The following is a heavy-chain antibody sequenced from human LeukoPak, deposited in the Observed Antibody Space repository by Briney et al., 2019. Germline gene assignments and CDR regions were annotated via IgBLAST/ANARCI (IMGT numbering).Heavy chain of an antibody. V-gene: IGHV1-2*02. CDR3: ARVKGSFDTAMPFDY. D-gene: IGHD5-18*01. CDR2: INPNSGDT. CDR1: GYTFTGYY. Sequence: ASVKVSCKASGYTFTGYYMHWVRQAPGQGLEWMGWINPNSGDTNYAQKFQGRVTMTRDTSISTAYMELSRLRSDDTAVYYCARVKGSFDTAMPFDYWGQGTLVTVSS. J-gene: IGHJ4*02.